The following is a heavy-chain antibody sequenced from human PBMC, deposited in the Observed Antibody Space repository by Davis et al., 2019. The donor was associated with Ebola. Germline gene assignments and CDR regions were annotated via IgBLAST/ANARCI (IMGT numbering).Heavy chain of an antibody. CDR2: LSTSSTTI. CDR3: ARGVYGSDV. Sequence: GSLRLSCAASGFTFSSYSMNWVRQAPGKGLEWVSYLSTSSTTIYYADSVKGRFTMSRDNAKNSLYLQMNSLRAEDTAVYYCARGVYGSDVWGKGTTVTVSS. V-gene: IGHV3-48*01. D-gene: IGHD3-10*01. J-gene: IGHJ6*04. CDR1: GFTFSSYS.